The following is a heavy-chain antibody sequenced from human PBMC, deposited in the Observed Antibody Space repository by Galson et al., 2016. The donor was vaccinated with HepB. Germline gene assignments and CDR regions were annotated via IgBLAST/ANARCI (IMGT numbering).Heavy chain of an antibody. J-gene: IGHJ4*02. D-gene: IGHD1-1*01. CDR1: GFTLNSYW. CDR3: ACPTGGNWTDY. CDR2: IKQDGSEK. V-gene: IGHV3-7*05. Sequence: SLRLSCAASGFTLNSYWMAWVRQAPGKGLEWVANIKQDGSEKYYVDSVKGRFTISRDNAKNSLYLQMDSLRVEDTAVYYCACPTGGNWTDYWGQGTLVTVSS.